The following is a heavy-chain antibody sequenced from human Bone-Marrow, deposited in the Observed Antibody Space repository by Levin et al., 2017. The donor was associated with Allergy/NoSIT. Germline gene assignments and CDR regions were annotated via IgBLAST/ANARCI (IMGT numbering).Heavy chain of an antibody. V-gene: IGHV3-9*01. CDR2: ISWNSAGI. D-gene: IGHD6-19*01. Sequence: GGSLRLSCVASGFTFNEYGMYWVRQAPGKGLEWVAAISWNSAGIAYADSVKGRFTISRDNAKNSLYLQMNSLRPEDTALYYCAKDIMAVGGWFTSDWSAGDYHAMDVWGQGTTVTVSS. J-gene: IGHJ6*02. CDR1: GFTFNEYG. CDR3: AKDIMAVGGWFTSDWSAGDYHAMDV.